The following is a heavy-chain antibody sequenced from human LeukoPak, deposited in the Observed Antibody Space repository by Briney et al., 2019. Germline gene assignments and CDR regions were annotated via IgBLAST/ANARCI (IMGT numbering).Heavy chain of an antibody. Sequence: GGSLRLSCAASGFTFSSYEMNWVRQAPGKGLEWVSYISSSGSTIYYADSVKGRFTISRDNAKNSLYLQINSLRAEDTAVYYCARDPYSGGYGDYYYYYMDVWGKGTTVTISS. CDR1: GFTFSSYE. CDR2: ISSSGSTI. V-gene: IGHV3-48*03. J-gene: IGHJ6*03. D-gene: IGHD1-26*01. CDR3: ARDPYSGGYGDYYYYYMDV.